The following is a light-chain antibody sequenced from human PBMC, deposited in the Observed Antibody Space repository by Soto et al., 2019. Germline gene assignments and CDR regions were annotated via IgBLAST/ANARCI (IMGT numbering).Light chain of an antibody. Sequence: EIVMTQSPPTLSVSPGARATLSCRASQSVRTSLAWYHQVPGQAPRLLIYDASTRATGIPARFSGSGSGTEFTLTISSLQSDDFGLYYCQQYDDWPPWTFGQGTRVEI. CDR2: DAS. CDR1: QSVRTS. CDR3: QQYDDWPPWT. V-gene: IGKV3-15*01. J-gene: IGKJ1*01.